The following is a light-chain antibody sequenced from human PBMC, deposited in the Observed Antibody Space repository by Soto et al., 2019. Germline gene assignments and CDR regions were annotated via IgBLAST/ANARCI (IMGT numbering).Light chain of an antibody. J-gene: IGKJ3*01. V-gene: IGKV4-1*01. CDR1: QSVLYSSDNKNY. CDR2: WAS. Sequence: DIVMTQSPDSLAVSLGERATINCKSSQSVLYSSDNKNYLAWYQQKGRQPPKLLIYWASTRESGVPDQFSGSGSGTDFTLTISSLQSEDVAVYYCQQYYATPFTFGPGTKVEIK. CDR3: QQYYATPFT.